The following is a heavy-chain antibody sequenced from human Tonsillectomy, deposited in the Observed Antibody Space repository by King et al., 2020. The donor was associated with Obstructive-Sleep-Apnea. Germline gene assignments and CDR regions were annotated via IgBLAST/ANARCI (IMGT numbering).Heavy chain of an antibody. J-gene: IGHJ5*02. CDR3: ARGQIEGNWFDP. D-gene: IGHD2-21*01. CDR1: VGSISSYY. CDR2: IYFSGRT. Sequence: VQLQESGPVLVKPSETLSLTCTVSVGSISSYYWSCILQPPGQGLAWIGYIYFSGRTNYNPSLKSRVTISVDTSKNQFSLKLSSVTAADTAVYYCARGQIEGNWFDPWGQGTLVTVSS. V-gene: IGHV4-59*01.